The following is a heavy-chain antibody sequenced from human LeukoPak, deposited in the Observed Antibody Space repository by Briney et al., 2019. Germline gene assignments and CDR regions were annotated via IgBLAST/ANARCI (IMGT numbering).Heavy chain of an antibody. CDR1: GDSITSYY. CDR2: IHYSGNT. CDR3: ARVEVDGIDP. V-gene: IGHV4-59*01. D-gene: IGHD5-24*01. Sequence: SETLSLTCSVSGDSITSYYWSWIRQPPGKGLEWIGYIHYSGNTNYNTSLKSRVTISVDTSKNQFSLKLSSVTAADTAVYYCARVEVDGIDPWGQGTLVTVSS. J-gene: IGHJ5*02.